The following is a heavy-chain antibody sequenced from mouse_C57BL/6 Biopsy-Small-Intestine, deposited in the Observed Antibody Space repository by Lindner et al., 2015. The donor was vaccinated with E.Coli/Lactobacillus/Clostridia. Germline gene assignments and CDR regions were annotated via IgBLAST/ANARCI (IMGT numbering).Heavy chain of an antibody. D-gene: IGHD1-1*01. CDR2: IYPGDGDT. Sequence: VQLQESGPELVKPEASVKISCKASGYAFSSSWMNWVKQRPGKGLEWIGRIYPGDGDTNYNGKFKGKATLTADKSSSTAYMQLSSLTSEDSAVYFCAKYYYGSYWGQGTLVTVSA. CDR3: AKYYYGSY. CDR1: GYAFSSSW. J-gene: IGHJ3*01. V-gene: IGHV1-82*01.